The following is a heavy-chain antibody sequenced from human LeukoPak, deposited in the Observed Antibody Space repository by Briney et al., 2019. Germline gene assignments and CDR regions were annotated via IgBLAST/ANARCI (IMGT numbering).Heavy chain of an antibody. CDR2: ISSSRSSI. CDR3: ASLFDWLLPHFDY. J-gene: IGHJ4*02. D-gene: IGHD3-9*01. CDR1: GFTFSSYN. V-gene: IGHV3-21*04. Sequence: GGSLRLSCAASGFTFSSYNMNWVRQAPGMGLEWVSSISSSRSSIYYADSVKGRFTISRDNSKNTLYLQMNSLRAEDTAVYYCASLFDWLLPHFDYWGQGTLVTVSS.